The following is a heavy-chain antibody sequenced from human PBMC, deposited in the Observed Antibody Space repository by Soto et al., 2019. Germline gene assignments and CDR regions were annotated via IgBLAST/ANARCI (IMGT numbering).Heavy chain of an antibody. CDR2: IYWDDDK. D-gene: IGHD3-10*01. CDR1: GFSLSTSGVG. V-gene: IGHV2-5*02. Sequence: QITLKESGPTLVKPTQTLTLTCTFSGFSLSTSGVGVGWIRQPPGKALEWLAVIYWDDDKRYSPSLKSRLTITKDTSKNQLVLTMTNMDPVDTATYYCAHHPYYGLGSCSFDYWGQGTLVTVFS. J-gene: IGHJ4*02. CDR3: AHHPYYGLGSCSFDY.